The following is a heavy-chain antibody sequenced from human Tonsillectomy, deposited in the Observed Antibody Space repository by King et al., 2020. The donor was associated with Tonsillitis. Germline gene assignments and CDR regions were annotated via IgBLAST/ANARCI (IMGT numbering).Heavy chain of an antibody. CDR2: ISYDGSNK. D-gene: IGHD2-21*02. CDR1: GFTFSSYA. V-gene: IGHV3-30-3*01. J-gene: IGHJ4*02. CDR3: ARDAAHIVVVTANDFFY. Sequence: VQLVESGGGVVQPGRSPRLSCAASGFTFSSYAMHWVRQAPGKGLEWVAVISYDGSNKYYADSVKGRFTFSRDNSKNTLYLQMNSLRAEDTAVYYCARDAAHIVVVTANDFFYWGKGTLVTVSS.